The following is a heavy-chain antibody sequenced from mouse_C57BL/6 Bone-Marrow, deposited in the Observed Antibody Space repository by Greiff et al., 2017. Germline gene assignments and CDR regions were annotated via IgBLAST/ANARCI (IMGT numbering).Heavy chain of an antibody. Sequence: VKLKQPGAELVKPGASVKLSCKASGYTFTSYWMHWVKQRPGQGLEWIGMIHPNSGSTNYNEKFKSKATLTVDKSSSTAYMQLSSLTSEDSAVYYCARNYYGGSYWDFDVWGTGTTVTVAS. D-gene: IGHD1-1*01. CDR1: GYTFTSYW. CDR3: ARNYYGGSYWDFDV. V-gene: IGHV1-64*01. CDR2: IHPNSGST. J-gene: IGHJ1*03.